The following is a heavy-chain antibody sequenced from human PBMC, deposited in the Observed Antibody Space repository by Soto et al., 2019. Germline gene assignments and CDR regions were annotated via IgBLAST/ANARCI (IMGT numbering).Heavy chain of an antibody. CDR1: GYSFTSYW. V-gene: IGHV5-51*01. J-gene: IGHJ6*02. CDR2: IYPGDSDT. CDR3: ATHRLGQYYYYGMDV. Sequence: PGESLKISCKGSGYSFTSYWIGWVRQMPGKGLEWMGIIYPGDSDTRYSPSFQGQVTISADKSISTAYLQWSSLKASDTAMYYCATHRLGQYYYYGMDVWGQGTTVTVSS. D-gene: IGHD7-27*01.